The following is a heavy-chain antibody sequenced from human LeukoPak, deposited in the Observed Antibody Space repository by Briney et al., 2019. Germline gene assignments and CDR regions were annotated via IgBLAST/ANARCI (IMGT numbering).Heavy chain of an antibody. CDR3: ARDNVVWSDNGVEDAFDI. D-gene: IGHD4-17*01. V-gene: IGHV1-2*02. J-gene: IGHJ3*02. Sequence: ASVKVSCKASGYTFTGHYIHWVRQAPGQGLEWMGWIDPKSGGTLYAQSFQGRVTMTRDTSITTAYMDVSSLRSDDTALYYCARDNVVWSDNGVEDAFDIWGQGTMVTVTS. CDR1: GYTFTGHY. CDR2: IDPKSGGT.